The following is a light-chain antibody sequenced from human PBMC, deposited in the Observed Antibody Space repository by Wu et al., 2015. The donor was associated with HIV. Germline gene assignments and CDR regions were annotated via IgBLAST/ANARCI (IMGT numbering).Light chain of an antibody. J-gene: IGKJ1*01. V-gene: IGKV3-20*01. CDR1: KSISNNY. Sequence: ENLLTQSPGTLSLSPGERATLSCRASKSISNNYLAWYQQKSGQAPRLLVYHASSRATGVPDRFSASGSGTDFTLTISRLEPEDFAVYYCQQYGSSSWTFGQGTKVEIK. CDR2: HAS. CDR3: QQYGSSSWT.